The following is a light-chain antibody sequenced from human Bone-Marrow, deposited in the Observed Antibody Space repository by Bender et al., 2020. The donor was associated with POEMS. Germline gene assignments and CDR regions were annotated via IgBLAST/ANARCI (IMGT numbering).Light chain of an antibody. CDR2: EVT. J-gene: IGLJ3*02. CDR3: CSYATTTTWA. Sequence: QSALTQPPSASGSPGQSVTISCTGTSRDVGSSNLVSWYQQYPGRAPKLIIFEVTQRPSGVSDRFSGSKSGNTASLTISGLQPEDGADYHCCSYATTTTWAFGGGTKVTVL. CDR1: SRDVGSSNL. V-gene: IGLV2-23*02.